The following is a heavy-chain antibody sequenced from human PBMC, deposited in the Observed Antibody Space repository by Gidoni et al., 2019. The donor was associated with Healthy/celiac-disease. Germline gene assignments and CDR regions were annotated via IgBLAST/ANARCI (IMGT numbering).Heavy chain of an antibody. J-gene: IGHJ3*02. Sequence: QLQLQESGSGLVKPSQTLSLTCAVSGGPISRGGYTWGGIRPPPGKGLEWIGYIYHRGSTYYNPSLKSRVTISVDRSKNQFSLKLSSVTAADTAVYYCARGVVAALGGDAFDIWGQGTMVTVSS. D-gene: IGHD2-15*01. V-gene: IGHV4-30-2*01. CDR2: IYHRGST. CDR1: GGPISRGGYT. CDR3: ARGVVAALGGDAFDI.